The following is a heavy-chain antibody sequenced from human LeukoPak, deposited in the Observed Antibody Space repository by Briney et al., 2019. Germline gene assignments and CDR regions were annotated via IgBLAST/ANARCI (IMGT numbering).Heavy chain of an antibody. D-gene: IGHD1-26*01. CDR3: ARGNRGSSYGGDS. J-gene: IGHJ4*02. V-gene: IGHV3-20*04. Sequence: GGSLRLSCAASGFTFDDYGMTRVRQALAEGLVGVACINGNGDTTAYADSVKGRFTISRDNAKNSLYLQMNSLRAEDTALYYCARGNRGSSYGGDSWGQGTLVTVSS. CDR2: INGNGDTT. CDR1: GFTFDDYG.